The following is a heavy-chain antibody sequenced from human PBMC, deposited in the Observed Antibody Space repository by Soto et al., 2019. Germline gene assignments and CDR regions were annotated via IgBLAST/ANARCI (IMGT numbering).Heavy chain of an antibody. V-gene: IGHV3-30*03. CDR2: ISYDGSNK. J-gene: IGHJ4*02. D-gene: IGHD1-26*01. Sequence: QVQLVESGGGVVQPGRSLRLSCAASGFTFSHYGIHWVRQAPGKGLEWLAVISYDGSNKHYADSVKGRFTVSRDNSKNTLYLQMNRLRSEDTAVYFCARYSGKYQGPIDYGCQGTLVTVSS. CDR3: ARYSGKYQGPIDY. CDR1: GFTFSHYG.